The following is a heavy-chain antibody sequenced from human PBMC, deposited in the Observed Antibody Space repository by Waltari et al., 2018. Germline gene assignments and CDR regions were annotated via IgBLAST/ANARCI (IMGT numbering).Heavy chain of an antibody. Sequence: QVQLVQSGAEVKKPGASVKVSCKASGYTFTSYDIHWVRQATGQGLEWMGWMNPNSGNTGYAQKFQGRVTMTRNTSISTAYMELSSLRSEDTAVYYCARWGSGDYVWGSYRYQLDYWGQGTLVTVSS. CDR2: MNPNSGNT. CDR1: GYTFTSYD. J-gene: IGHJ4*02. D-gene: IGHD3-16*02. V-gene: IGHV1-8*01. CDR3: ARWGSGDYVWGSYRYQLDY.